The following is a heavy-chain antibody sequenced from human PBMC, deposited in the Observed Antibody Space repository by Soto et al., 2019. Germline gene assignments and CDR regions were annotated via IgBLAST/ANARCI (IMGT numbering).Heavy chain of an antibody. V-gene: IGHV4-59*01. CDR1: GGSISSYY. CDR2: IYYSGST. D-gene: IGHD3-10*01. CDR3: ARYYGSGTKVDLEYYFDY. Sequence: PSETLSLTCTVSGGSISSYYWSWIRQPPGKGLEWIGYIYYSGSTNYNPSLKSRVTISVDTSKNQFSLKLSSVTAADTAVYYCARYYGSGTKVDLEYYFDYWGQGTLVTVSS. J-gene: IGHJ4*02.